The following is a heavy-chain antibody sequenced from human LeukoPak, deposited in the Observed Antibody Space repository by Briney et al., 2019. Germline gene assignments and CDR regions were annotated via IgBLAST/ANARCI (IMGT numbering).Heavy chain of an antibody. CDR2: ISYDGSNK. D-gene: IGHD3-10*01. Sequence: GGSLRLSCAASGFTFSSYGMHWVRQAPGKGLEWVAVISYDGSNKYYADSVKGRFTISRDNSKNTLYLQMNSLRAEDTAVYYCEKSSYYGSGSYYNRAFDIWGQGTMVTVSS. CDR1: GFTFSSYG. J-gene: IGHJ3*02. CDR3: EKSSYYGSGSYYNRAFDI. V-gene: IGHV3-30*18.